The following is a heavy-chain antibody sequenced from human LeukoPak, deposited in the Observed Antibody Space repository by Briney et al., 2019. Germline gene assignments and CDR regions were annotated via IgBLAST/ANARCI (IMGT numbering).Heavy chain of an antibody. V-gene: IGHV4-30-2*01. CDR2: IYHSGST. D-gene: IGHD3-9*01. J-gene: IGHJ4*02. CDR3: ARGDLTGYYNAFGY. Sequence: SETLSLTCAVSGGSISSGGYSWSWIRQPPGKGLEWIGYIYHSGSTYYNPSLKSRVTISVDRSKNQFSLKLSSVTAADTAVYYCARGDLTGYYNAFGYWGQGTLVTVSS. CDR1: GGSISSGGYS.